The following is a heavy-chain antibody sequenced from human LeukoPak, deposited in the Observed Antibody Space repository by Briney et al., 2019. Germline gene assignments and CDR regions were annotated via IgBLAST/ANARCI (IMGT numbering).Heavy chain of an antibody. Sequence: GGSLRLSCAASAFTFSSCGMHWVRQAPGKGLEWVAFIRYDGSNKYYTDSVKGRFTISRDNSKNTLYLQMNSLRVEDTAVYYCAKVPHPYDSSGYFHFDYWGQGTLVTVSS. J-gene: IGHJ4*02. CDR3: AKVPHPYDSSGYFHFDY. D-gene: IGHD3-22*01. CDR2: IRYDGSNK. V-gene: IGHV3-30*02. CDR1: AFTFSSCG.